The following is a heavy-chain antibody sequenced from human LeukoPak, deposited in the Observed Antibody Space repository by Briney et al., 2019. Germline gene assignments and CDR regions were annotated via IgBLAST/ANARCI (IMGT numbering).Heavy chain of an antibody. Sequence: ASVKVSCKVSVYTLTQLSMHWVRQAPGKGLEWMGGFDPKDGETIYAQKFQGRVAMTEETSTDTAYMELSSMRSEDTAVYYCVADCSGGSCYSGFDYWGQGTLVTVSS. J-gene: IGHJ4*02. CDR1: VYTLTQLS. CDR3: VADCSGGSCYSGFDY. D-gene: IGHD2-15*01. CDR2: FDPKDGET. V-gene: IGHV1-24*01.